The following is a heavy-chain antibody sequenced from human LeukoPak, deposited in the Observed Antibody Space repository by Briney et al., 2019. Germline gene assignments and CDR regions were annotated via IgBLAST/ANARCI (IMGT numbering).Heavy chain of an antibody. CDR2: ISGDGGAT. D-gene: IGHD3-16*01. J-gene: IGHJ4*02. CDR1: GFTFRRFA. V-gene: IGHV3-23*01. CDR3: VKLPLYYQTYDSDDS. Sequence: GGSLRLSCAASGFTFRRFAMDWARQAPGKGLERVSTISGDGGATYYADFVKGRFTISRDNSKNTLFLHTANLRAEDTAAYYCVKLPLYYQTYDSDDSWGQGTLVTVSS.